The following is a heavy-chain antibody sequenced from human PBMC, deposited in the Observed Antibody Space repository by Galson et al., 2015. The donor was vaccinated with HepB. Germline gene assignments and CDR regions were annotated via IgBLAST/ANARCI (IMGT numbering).Heavy chain of an antibody. J-gene: IGHJ3*01. CDR1: GFVFTRYW. D-gene: IGHD3/OR15-3a*01. CDR2: IKEAGSDY. Sequence: SLRLSCAASGFVFTRYWMTWVRQAPGKGLEWVANIKEAGSDYNYAGSVKGRFTISRDSAKGSLALQMNSLRADDTATYYCAREDCLLLGVGAFDLWGRGTMVTVSS. V-gene: IGHV3-7*03. CDR3: AREDCLLLGVGAFDL.